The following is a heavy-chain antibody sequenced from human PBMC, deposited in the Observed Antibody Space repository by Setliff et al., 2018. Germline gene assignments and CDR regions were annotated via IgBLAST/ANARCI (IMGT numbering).Heavy chain of an antibody. J-gene: IGHJ4*02. CDR1: GFTFDVYS. V-gene: IGHV3-7*03. Sequence: GGSLRLSCAASGFTFDVYSMSWVRQAPGKGLECVANIKKDGSETHYVDSVKGRFIISRDNAKDSLYLQMNSLRGEDTAVYYCARGTSGWFPHDYWGQGTLVTVSS. CDR3: ARGTSGWFPHDY. CDR2: IKKDGSET. D-gene: IGHD6-19*01.